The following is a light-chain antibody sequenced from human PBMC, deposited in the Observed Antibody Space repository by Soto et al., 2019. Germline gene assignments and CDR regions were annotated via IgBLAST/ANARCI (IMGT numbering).Light chain of an antibody. V-gene: IGKV3-20*01. J-gene: IGKJ1*01. Sequence: EIMLTQSPDTLSLSPGQRVTLSCRAAHTGSSTCLAWCQQRPGQAPRLLIYGASTRATGIPDRFSGSGSGTEFTLTISSLQSEDFAVYYCQQYGSSPRTFGQGTKVDIK. CDR1: HTGSSTC. CDR2: GAS. CDR3: QQYGSSPRT.